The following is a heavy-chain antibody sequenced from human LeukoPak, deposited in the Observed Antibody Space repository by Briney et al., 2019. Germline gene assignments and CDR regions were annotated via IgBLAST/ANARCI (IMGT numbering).Heavy chain of an antibody. Sequence: PSETLSLTCTVSGDSLSSSSYYWGWIRQSPGKGLEWIGSTYFSGSTYYNPPLKSRSTISVDTPKNQFSLKMSSVTAADTAVYYCASAHLRSGYFFLDAFDIWGQGTMVTVSA. CDR2: TYFSGST. CDR1: GDSLSSSSYY. J-gene: IGHJ3*02. V-gene: IGHV4-39*01. CDR3: ASAHLRSGYFFLDAFDI. D-gene: IGHD3-3*01.